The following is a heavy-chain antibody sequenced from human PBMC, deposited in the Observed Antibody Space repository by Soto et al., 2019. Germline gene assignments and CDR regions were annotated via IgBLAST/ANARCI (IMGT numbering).Heavy chain of an antibody. V-gene: IGHV4-59*01. Sequence: SETLSLTXTVSGGSISSYYWSWIRQPPGKGLEWIGYIYYSGSTNYNPSLKSRVTISVDTSKNQFSLKLSSVTAADTAVYYCARVPYYDFWSGYYESGWFDPWGQGTLVTVSS. J-gene: IGHJ5*02. CDR2: IYYSGST. CDR3: ARVPYYDFWSGYYESGWFDP. D-gene: IGHD3-3*01. CDR1: GGSISSYY.